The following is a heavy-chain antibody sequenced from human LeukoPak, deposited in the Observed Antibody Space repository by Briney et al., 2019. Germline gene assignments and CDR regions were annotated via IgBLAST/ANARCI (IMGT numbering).Heavy chain of an antibody. CDR3: AKERDTAMVTIDY. CDR1: GFTFSSYG. J-gene: IGHJ4*02. Sequence: GGSLRLSCAASGFTFSSYGMHWVRQAPGKGLEWVAFIRYDGSNKYYADSVKGRFTISRDNSKNTLYLKMNSVRAKDTAVYDCAKERDTAMVTIDYWGQGTLVTVSS. V-gene: IGHV3-30*02. CDR2: IRYDGSNK. D-gene: IGHD5-18*01.